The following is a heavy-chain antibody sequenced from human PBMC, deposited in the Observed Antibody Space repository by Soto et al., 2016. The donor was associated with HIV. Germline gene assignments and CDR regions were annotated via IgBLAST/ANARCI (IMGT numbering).Heavy chain of an antibody. D-gene: IGHD2-21*02. CDR3: AREREGFLADGSDYYFDY. V-gene: IGHV1-69*12. CDR2: IIPLFHTE. J-gene: IGHJ4*02. Sequence: QVHLVQSGPELKKPGSPMRVSCTASGGNFKNYAFTWVRQAPGQGLEWMGRIIPLFHTENYAQTFQGRVSFFADESTSTIYLDLDSLKSEDTAVYYCAREREGFLADGSDYYFDYWGQGTRGLRLL. CDR1: GGNFKNYA.